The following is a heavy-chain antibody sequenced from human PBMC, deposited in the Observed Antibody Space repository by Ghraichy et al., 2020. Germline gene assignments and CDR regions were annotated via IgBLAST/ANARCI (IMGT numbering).Heavy chain of an antibody. V-gene: IGHV3-9*01. J-gene: IGHJ4*02. CDR1: GFTFDDYA. CDR2: ISWNSGSI. CDR3: AKDSSGYIGPFDY. D-gene: IGHD3-22*01. Sequence: LSLTCAASGFTFDDYAMHWVRQAPGKGLEWVSGISWNSGSIGYADSVKGRFTISRDNAKNSLYLQMNSLRAEDTALYYCAKDSSGYIGPFDYWGQGTLVTVSS.